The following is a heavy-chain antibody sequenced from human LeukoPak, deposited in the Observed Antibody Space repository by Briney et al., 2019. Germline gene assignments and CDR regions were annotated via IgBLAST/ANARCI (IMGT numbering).Heavy chain of an antibody. CDR2: ISGSGTGGNT. D-gene: IGHD6-13*01. J-gene: IGHJ4*02. V-gene: IGHV3-23*01. CDR1: GFTFNSYA. CDR3: AKDYEIAAAGIFDY. Sequence: GGSLRLSCAASGFTFNSYAMSWVREAPGKGLEWVSGISGSGTGGNTYYGDSVKGRFTISRDNSKNTLYLQMNSLRAEDTAVYYCAKDYEIAAAGIFDYWGQGTLVTVSS.